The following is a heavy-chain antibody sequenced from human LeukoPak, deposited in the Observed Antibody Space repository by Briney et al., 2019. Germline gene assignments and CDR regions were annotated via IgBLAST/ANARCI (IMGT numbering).Heavy chain of an antibody. Sequence: PGGSLRLSCAASGFTFSTNAMHWVRQAPGKGLEWVADISYDGSNIYYTDSVKGRFTISRDNSQNTLYLQMNSLGAEDTAVYYCAKEYYYGSGIEYGMDVWGQGTTVTVSS. D-gene: IGHD3-10*01. V-gene: IGHV3-30-3*02. J-gene: IGHJ6*02. CDR1: GFTFSTNA. CDR2: ISYDGSNI. CDR3: AKEYYYGSGIEYGMDV.